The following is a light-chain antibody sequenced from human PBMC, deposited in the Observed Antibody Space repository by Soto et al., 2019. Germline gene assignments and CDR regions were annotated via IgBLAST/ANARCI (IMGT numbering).Light chain of an antibody. Sequence: EIVLTQSPDTLSLSPGERATLSCRASQGATSSYLAWYQQKPGQPPRLLIYGASSRATGIPDRFTGSGSGTDFTLTISRLEPEDFAVYYCQQYGNSRTFGQGTKVEIK. CDR3: QQYGNSRT. CDR1: QGATSSY. J-gene: IGKJ1*01. CDR2: GAS. V-gene: IGKV3-20*01.